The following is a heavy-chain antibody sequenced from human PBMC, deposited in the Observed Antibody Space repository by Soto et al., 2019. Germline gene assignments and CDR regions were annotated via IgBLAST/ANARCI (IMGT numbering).Heavy chain of an antibody. Sequence: QLQLQESGPGLVKPSETLSLTCTVSGDSISSSSYYWGWIRQPPGKVLEGSATIYYSGTKYYNPSLKGRVTITVDTSKSQFSLKVRSVTAADTAVYSGARHDNDVWGGDVDYWGQGALVTVSS. CDR2: IYYSGTK. J-gene: IGHJ4*02. V-gene: IGHV4-39*01. CDR3: ARHDNDVWGGDVDY. CDR1: GDSISSSSYY. D-gene: IGHD3-3*01.